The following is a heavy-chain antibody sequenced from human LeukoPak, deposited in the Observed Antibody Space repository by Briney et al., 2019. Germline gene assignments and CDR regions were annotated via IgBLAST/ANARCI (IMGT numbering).Heavy chain of an antibody. V-gene: IGHV3-23*01. CDR3: ARRTGGAKDY. Sequence: GGSLRLSCVASGFTFGDVVMSWVRQAPGKGLEWVSAISYNGASTDYADSVKGRFAISRDNSKNTLYLQMNSLRAEDTAVYYCARRTGGAKDYWGQGTQVTVSS. CDR1: GFTFGDVV. CDR2: ISYNGAST. J-gene: IGHJ4*02. D-gene: IGHD7-27*01.